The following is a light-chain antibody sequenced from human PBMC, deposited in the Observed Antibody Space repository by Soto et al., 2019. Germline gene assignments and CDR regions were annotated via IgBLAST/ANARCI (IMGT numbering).Light chain of an antibody. CDR2: GAS. CDR1: QSVSNN. V-gene: IGKV3D-15*01. Sequence: EIVMTQSPATLSVSPGERATLSCRASQSVSNNLAWYQKKPGQAPRLLIYGASTRATGIPARFSGSGSGTDFTLTLSSLQSEDFAFYYCQQYNNWWTFGQGTRLDIK. J-gene: IGKJ1*01. CDR3: QQYNNWWT.